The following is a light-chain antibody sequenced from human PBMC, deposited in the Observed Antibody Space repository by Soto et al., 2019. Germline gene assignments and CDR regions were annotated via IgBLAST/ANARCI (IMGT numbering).Light chain of an antibody. CDR3: SSYTNINTRACV. CDR2: EVT. J-gene: IGLJ1*01. Sequence: QSALTQPASVSGSPGQSITISCTGTSGDIGSYNRVSWYQQHPGKAPKLIIYEVTDRPSGVSNRFSGSKSGNTASLTISRLQAEDEAAYYCSSYTNINTRACVFGTGTKLTVL. CDR1: SGDIGSYNR. V-gene: IGLV2-14*01.